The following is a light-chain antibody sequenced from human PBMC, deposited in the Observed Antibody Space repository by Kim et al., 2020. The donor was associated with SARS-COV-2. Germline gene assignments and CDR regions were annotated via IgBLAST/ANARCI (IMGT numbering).Light chain of an antibody. V-gene: IGKV3-15*01. Sequence: EIVMTQSPATLSVSPGERATLSCRASQSVSSNLAGYQQKPGQAPRLLIYGVSTRATGIPGRFSGSGSGTEFTLTISSLQSEDFAVYYCQQYSHWPLTFGGGTKVDIK. J-gene: IGKJ4*01. CDR3: QQYSHWPLT. CDR2: GVS. CDR1: QSVSSN.